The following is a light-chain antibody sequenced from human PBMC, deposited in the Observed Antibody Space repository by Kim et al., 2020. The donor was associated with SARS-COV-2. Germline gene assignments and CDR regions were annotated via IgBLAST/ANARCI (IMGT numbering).Light chain of an antibody. V-gene: IGLV3-1*01. Sequence: SPGQTSAITRSEDKVVDNYACWYQQRPGQSPMLVIYQDNVRPAGIPERFAGSNSGDTATLTISGTQAMDEADYYCQAWDTSTWVFGGGTQLTVL. CDR2: QDN. CDR1: KVVDNY. J-gene: IGLJ3*02. CDR3: QAWDTSTWV.